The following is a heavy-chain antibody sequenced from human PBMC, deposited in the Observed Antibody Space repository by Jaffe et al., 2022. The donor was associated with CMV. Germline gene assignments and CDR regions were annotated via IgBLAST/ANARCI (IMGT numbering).Heavy chain of an antibody. D-gene: IGHD3-10*01. CDR3: ARVGVGAMVRDPYYYYMDV. Sequence: QVQLVQSGAEVKKPGASVKVSCKASGYTFTSYAMHWVRQAPGQRLEWMGWINAGNGNTKYSQKFQGRVTITRDTSASTAYMELSSLRSEDTAVYYCARVGVGAMVRDPYYYYMDVWGKGTTVTVSS. CDR2: INAGNGNT. V-gene: IGHV1-3*01. CDR1: GYTFTSYA. J-gene: IGHJ6*03.